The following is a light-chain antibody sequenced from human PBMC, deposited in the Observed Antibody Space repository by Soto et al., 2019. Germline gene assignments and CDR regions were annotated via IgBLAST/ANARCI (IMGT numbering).Light chain of an antibody. CDR1: QSVSSY. J-gene: IGKJ3*01. CDR2: DAS. CDR3: QQRSNWPP. V-gene: IGKV3-11*01. Sequence: EIVLTQSPATLSLSPGVRATLSCRASQSVSSYLAWYQQKPGQAPRLLIYDASNRATGIPARFSGSGSGTDFTLTISSLEPEDFAVYYCQQRSNWPPFGPGTKVDIK.